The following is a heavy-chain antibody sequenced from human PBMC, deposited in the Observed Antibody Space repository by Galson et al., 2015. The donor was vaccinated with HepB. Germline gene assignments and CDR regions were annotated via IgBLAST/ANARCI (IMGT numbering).Heavy chain of an antibody. J-gene: IGHJ5*02. CDR2: IIPILGIA. CDR1: GGTFSSYA. D-gene: IGHD2-2*01. CDR3: ARGHRGYCSSTSCPEGNWFDP. V-gene: IGHV1-69*04. Sequence: SVKVSCKASGGTFSSYAISWVRQAPGQGLEWMGRIIPILGIANYAQKFQGRVTITADKSTSTAYMELSSLRSEDTAVYYCARGHRGYCSSTSCPEGNWFDPWGQGTLVTVSS.